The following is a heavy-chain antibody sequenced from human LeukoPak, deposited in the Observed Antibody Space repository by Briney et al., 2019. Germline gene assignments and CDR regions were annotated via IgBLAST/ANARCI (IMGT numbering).Heavy chain of an antibody. D-gene: IGHD3-10*01. Sequence: EASVKVSCKTSGYTFIHYYMHWVRQASGEGFEWMGIVDPSGDIATHAQKFQGRVTLTTDTSTSTFYMELSSLRSEDTAIYYCARDSFGVRGFDHWGQGTPVTVSS. V-gene: IGHV1-46*01. CDR3: ARDSFGVRGFDH. CDR1: GYTFIHYY. CDR2: VDPSGDIA. J-gene: IGHJ4*02.